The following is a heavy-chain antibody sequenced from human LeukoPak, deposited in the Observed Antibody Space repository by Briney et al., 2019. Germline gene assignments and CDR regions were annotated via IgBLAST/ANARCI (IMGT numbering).Heavy chain of an antibody. CDR3: ARGYGDEDY. D-gene: IGHD4-17*01. CDR2: INHSGST. V-gene: IGHV4-34*01. CDR1: GGSISGYY. J-gene: IGHJ4*02. Sequence: SETLSLTCTVSGGSISGYYWSWIRQPPGKGLEWIGEINHSGSTNYNPSLKSRVTISVDTSKNQFSLKLSSVTAADTAVYYCARGYGDEDYWGQGTLVTVSS.